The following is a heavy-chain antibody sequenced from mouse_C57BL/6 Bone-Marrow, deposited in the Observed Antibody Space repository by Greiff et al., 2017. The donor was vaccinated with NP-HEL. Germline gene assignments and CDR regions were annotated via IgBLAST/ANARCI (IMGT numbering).Heavy chain of an antibody. Sequence: EVKLVESGGGLVKPGGSLKLSCAASGFTFSDYGMHWVRQAPEKGLEWVAYISSGSSTIYYADTVKGRFTISRDNAKNTLFLQMTSLRSEDTAMYYCARDRGAYWGQGTLVTVSA. J-gene: IGHJ3*01. CDR2: ISSGSSTI. CDR1: GFTFSDYG. CDR3: ARDRGAY. V-gene: IGHV5-17*01.